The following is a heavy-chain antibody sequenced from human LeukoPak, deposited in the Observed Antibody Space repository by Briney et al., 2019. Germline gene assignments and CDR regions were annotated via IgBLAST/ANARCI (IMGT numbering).Heavy chain of an antibody. J-gene: IGHJ6*02. CDR1: GYTFTGYY. CDR3: ARDVSGRWTERVAGMDV. Sequence: ASVKVSCKASGYTFTGYYMHWVRQAPGQGLEWMGWINPNSGGTNYAQKFQGRVTMTRDTSISTAYMELSRLRSDDTAVYYCARDVSGRWTERVAGMDVWGQGTTVTVSS. D-gene: IGHD3/OR15-3a*01. CDR2: INPNSGGT. V-gene: IGHV1-2*02.